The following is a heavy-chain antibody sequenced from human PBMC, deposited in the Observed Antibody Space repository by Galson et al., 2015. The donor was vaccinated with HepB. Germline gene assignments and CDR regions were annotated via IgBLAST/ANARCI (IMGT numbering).Heavy chain of an antibody. CDR2: ISAYNGNT. CDR1: GYTFTSYG. CDR3: ARDTQSNWSGYSSAGGMDV. Sequence: SVKVSCKASGYTFTSYGISWVRQAPGQGLEWMGWISAYNGNTNYAQKLQGRVTMTTDTSTSTAYMELRSLRSEDTAVYYCARDTQSNWSGYSSAGGMDVWGQGTTVTVSS. D-gene: IGHD3-3*01. V-gene: IGHV1-18*04. J-gene: IGHJ6*02.